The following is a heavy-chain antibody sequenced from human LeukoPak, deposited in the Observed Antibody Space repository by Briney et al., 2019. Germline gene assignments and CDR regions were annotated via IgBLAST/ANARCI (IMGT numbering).Heavy chain of an antibody. Sequence: PGGALRLSCAASGFTFGDYYMSWIRQVPGKGLEWLADISGSADTRKYADSVTGRFTISRDNAKNSVFLQMNSLRADDSGVYYCARDVRGRTPLKLGMKWFDPWGQGTRVTVSS. CDR1: GFTFGDYY. V-gene: IGHV3-11*01. CDR3: ARDVRGRTPLKLGMKWFDP. D-gene: IGHD7-27*01. CDR2: ISGSADTR. J-gene: IGHJ5*02.